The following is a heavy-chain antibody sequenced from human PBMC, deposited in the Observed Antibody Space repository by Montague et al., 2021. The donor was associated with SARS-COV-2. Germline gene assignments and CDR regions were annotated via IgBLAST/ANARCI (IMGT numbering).Heavy chain of an antibody. D-gene: IGHD1-26*01. CDR3: ARVGIYYYYGMDV. J-gene: IGHJ6*02. V-gene: IGHV3-21*01. Sequence: YLRLSCAASGFPFSSYTMNWVRQAPGKGLEWVSSISSSSSYISYADLVKGRFTISRDNAKNSLYLQMNSLRAEDTAVYYCARVGIYYYYGMDVWGQGTTVTVSS. CDR2: ISSSSSYI. CDR1: GFPFSSYT.